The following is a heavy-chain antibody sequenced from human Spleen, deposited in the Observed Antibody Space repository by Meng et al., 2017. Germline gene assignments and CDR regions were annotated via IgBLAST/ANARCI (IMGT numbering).Heavy chain of an antibody. CDR2: INHSGST. J-gene: IGHJ1*01. CDR3: ARGARNYARKYFQH. CDR1: GGSFSGYY. D-gene: IGHD1-7*01. Sequence: HVPLQQWGAGLFKPSETLSLTCAVYGGSFSGYYWSWIRQPPGKGLEWIGEINHSGSTNYNPSLKSRVTISVDTSKNQFSLKLSSVTAADTAVYYCARGARNYARKYFQHWGQGTLVTVSS. V-gene: IGHV4-34*01.